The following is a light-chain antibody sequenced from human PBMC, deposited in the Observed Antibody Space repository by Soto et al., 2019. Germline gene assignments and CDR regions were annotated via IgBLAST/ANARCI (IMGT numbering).Light chain of an antibody. CDR2: GNS. V-gene: IGLV1-40*01. Sequence: QSVLTQPPSVSGAPGQRVTISCTGSSSNIGAGYDVHWYQQLPGTAPKLLIYGNSNRPSGVPDRFSGSKSGTSASLAITGLKADDGADYYCQSYDSSLSGGVFGGGTKLTVL. J-gene: IGLJ3*02. CDR3: QSYDSSLSGGV. CDR1: SSNIGAGYD.